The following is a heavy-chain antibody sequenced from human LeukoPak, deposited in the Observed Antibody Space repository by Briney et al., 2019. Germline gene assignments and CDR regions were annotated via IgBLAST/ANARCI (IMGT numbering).Heavy chain of an antibody. CDR3: ASFMSIDVVVVAGGPGRIMDI. CDR2: IIPIFGTA. J-gene: IGHJ3*02. D-gene: IGHD2-15*01. CDR1: GGTLSSYA. V-gene: IGHV1-69*05. Sequence: GSSVKVSCKXSGGTLSSYAISWVRQAPGQGLEWMGRIIPIFGTANYSQKFQGRVTITTDESTSTAYMELSSLRSEDTAVYYCASFMSIDVVVVAGGPGRIMDIWGQGTMVTVSS.